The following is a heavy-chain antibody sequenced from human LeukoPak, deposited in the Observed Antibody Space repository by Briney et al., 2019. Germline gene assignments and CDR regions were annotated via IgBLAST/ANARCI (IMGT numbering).Heavy chain of an antibody. CDR1: GFTFSSYS. CDR2: ISSSSSTI. CDR3: AREGGGYNNRGFDY. D-gene: IGHD5-24*01. J-gene: IGHJ4*02. V-gene: IGHV3-48*01. Sequence: PGGSLRLSCAASGFTFSSYSMNWVRQAPGKGLEWVSYISSSSSTIYYADSVKGRFTISRDNAENSLYLQMNSLRAEDTAVYYCAREGGGYNNRGFDYWGQGTLVTVSS.